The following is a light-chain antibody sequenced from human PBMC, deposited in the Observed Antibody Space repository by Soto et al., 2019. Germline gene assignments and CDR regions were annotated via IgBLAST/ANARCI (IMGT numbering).Light chain of an antibody. CDR2: GAS. Sequence: DIQMTQSPSSLSASVGGTVTITCRASHGINSLLAWYQQKPAKSPKLLISGASTMQSGVPSRFSGAGFATDFTLTISSLQPEDVAVYYCQRYSSAPLTFGGGTKVELK. J-gene: IGKJ4*01. CDR1: HGINSL. V-gene: IGKV1-27*01. CDR3: QRYSSAPLT.